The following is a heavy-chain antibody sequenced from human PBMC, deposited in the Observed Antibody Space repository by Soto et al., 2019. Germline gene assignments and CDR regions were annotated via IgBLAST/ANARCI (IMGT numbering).Heavy chain of an antibody. CDR1: GGTFSKYK. D-gene: IGHD2-15*01. Sequence: QVQLVQSGAEVKKPGSSVRVSCKASGGTFSKYKITWVRQAPGQGLEWMGGIIPVFGTANYAQKFQGRVTSTEAECTSTGYMEVCSLSCAARAVFSCATDCSGGGCCPDLPFYNSMGVWGQGAPFTVS. CDR3: ATDCSGGGCCPDLPFYNSMGV. J-gene: IGHJ6*02. CDR2: IIPVFGTA. V-gene: IGHV1-69*12.